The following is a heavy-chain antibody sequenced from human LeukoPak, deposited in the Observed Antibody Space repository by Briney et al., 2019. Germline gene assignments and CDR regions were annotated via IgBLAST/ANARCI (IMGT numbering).Heavy chain of an antibody. Sequence: GASVKVSCKASGGTFSSYAISWVRQAPGQGLEWMGGIIPIFGTANYAQKFQGRVTITTDESTSTAHMELSSLRSEDTAVYYCARVAGIAARGEAYYFDYWGQGTLVTVSS. CDR2: IIPIFGTA. J-gene: IGHJ4*02. V-gene: IGHV1-69*05. D-gene: IGHD6-6*01. CDR1: GGTFSSYA. CDR3: ARVAGIAARGEAYYFDY.